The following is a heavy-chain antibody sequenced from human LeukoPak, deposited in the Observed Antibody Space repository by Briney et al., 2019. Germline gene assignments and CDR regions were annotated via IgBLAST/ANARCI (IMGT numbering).Heavy chain of an antibody. D-gene: IGHD1-26*01. CDR3: ARVDSGSFLFDY. J-gene: IGHJ4*02. CDR2: IYYSGST. CDR1: GGSISSYY. V-gene: IGHV4-59*01. Sequence: ETLSLTCTVSGGSISSYYWSWIRQPPGKGLEWIGYIYYSGSTNYNPSLKSRVTISVDTSKNQFSLKLSSVTAADTAVYYCARVDSGSFLFDYWGQGTLVTVSS.